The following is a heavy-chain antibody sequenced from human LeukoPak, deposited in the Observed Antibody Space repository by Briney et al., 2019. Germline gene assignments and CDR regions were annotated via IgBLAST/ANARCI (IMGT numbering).Heavy chain of an antibody. CDR3: AKDAGTSRWGMFHY. J-gene: IGHJ4*02. Sequence: PGGSLRLSCAASGFTLSSSAMSWVRQAPGKGLEWVSAISGDGGVTFYADSVKGRFTISRDNSKSTLYLQMSSLTAEDTALYYCAKDAGTSRWGMFHYWGQGTLGTVSS. V-gene: IGHV3-23*01. D-gene: IGHD3-16*01. CDR2: ISGDGGVT. CDR1: GFTLSSSA.